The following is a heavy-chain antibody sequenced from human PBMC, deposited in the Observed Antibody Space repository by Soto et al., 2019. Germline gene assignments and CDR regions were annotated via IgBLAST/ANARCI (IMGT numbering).Heavy chain of an antibody. Sequence: QPGGSLRLSCAASGFTFISYGFHWVRQTPGKGLEWVAVIWYGGSNKYYADSVKGRFTISRDNSENTLYLQMTSLRAEDTAVYYCALILLVIPSQLDYWGQGTMVTVSS. D-gene: IGHD3-9*01. CDR1: GFTFISYG. V-gene: IGHV3-33*01. J-gene: IGHJ4*03. CDR3: ALILLVIPSQLDY. CDR2: IWYGGSNK.